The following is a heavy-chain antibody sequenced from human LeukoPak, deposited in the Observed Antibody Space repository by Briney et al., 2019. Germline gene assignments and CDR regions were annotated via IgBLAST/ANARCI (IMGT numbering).Heavy chain of an antibody. CDR3: ARDWMVRGVSPFDP. CDR1: GGSISNFY. J-gene: IGHJ5*02. Sequence: SETLSLTCTVSGGSISNFYWSWIRQPAGKGLEWIGRIYTSGSTNYNPSLKSRVTMSVDTSKNQFSLRLSSVTAADTAVYYCARDWMVRGVSPFDPWGQGTLVTVSS. CDR2: IYTSGST. V-gene: IGHV4-4*07. D-gene: IGHD3-10*01.